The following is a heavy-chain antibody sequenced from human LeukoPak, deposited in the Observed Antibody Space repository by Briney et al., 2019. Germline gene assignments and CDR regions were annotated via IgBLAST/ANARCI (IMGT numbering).Heavy chain of an antibody. Sequence: GGSLRLSCAASGFTFSGYSMTWVRQAPGKGLEWVSSISSRSSYIYYADSVKGRFTISRDNAKNSLFLQMNSLRAEDTAMYYCASSRDYDISTSRVDYWGQGTLVTVSS. CDR3: ASSRDYDISTSRVDY. CDR2: ISSRSSYI. CDR1: GFTFSGYS. D-gene: IGHD3-9*01. J-gene: IGHJ4*02. V-gene: IGHV3-21*01.